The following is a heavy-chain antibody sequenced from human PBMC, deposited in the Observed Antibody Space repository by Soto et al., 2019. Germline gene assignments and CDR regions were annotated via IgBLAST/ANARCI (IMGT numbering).Heavy chain of an antibody. CDR2: ISGSGGST. D-gene: IGHD2-2*03. J-gene: IGHJ4*02. V-gene: IGHV3-23*01. CDR1: GFTFSSYA. Sequence: PGGSLRLSCAASGFTFSSYAMSWVRQAPGKGLEWVSAISGSGGSTYYADSVKGRFTISRDNSKNTLYLQMNSLRAEDTAVYYCAKDLDIVVVPAATAFDYWGQGTLVTVSS. CDR3: AKDLDIVVVPAATAFDY.